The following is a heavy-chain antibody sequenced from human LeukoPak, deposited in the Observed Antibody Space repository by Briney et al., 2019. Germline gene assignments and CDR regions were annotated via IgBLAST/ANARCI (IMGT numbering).Heavy chain of an antibody. CDR1: GGTFSSYA. J-gene: IGHJ3*02. CDR3: ARDRDDSSGYYHTGPDAFDI. Sequence: SVKVSCKASGGTFSSYAISWVRQAPGQGLEWMGGIIPIFGAANYAQKFQGRVTITADESTSTAYMELSSLRSEDTAVYYCARDRDDSSGYYHTGPDAFDIWGQGTMVTVSS. D-gene: IGHD3-22*01. CDR2: IIPIFGAA. V-gene: IGHV1-69*13.